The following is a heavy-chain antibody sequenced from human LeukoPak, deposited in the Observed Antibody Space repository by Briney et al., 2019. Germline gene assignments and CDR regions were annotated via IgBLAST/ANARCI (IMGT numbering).Heavy chain of an antibody. CDR3: ATDLPGNDAFDI. D-gene: IGHD3-10*01. Sequence: ASVKVSCKVSGYTLTELSMHWVRQAPGKGLEWMGGFDPEDGETIYAQKFQGRVTMTEDTSTDTAHMELSSLRSEDTAVYYCATDLPGNDAFDIWGQGTMVTVSS. CDR2: FDPEDGET. J-gene: IGHJ3*02. V-gene: IGHV1-24*01. CDR1: GYTLTELS.